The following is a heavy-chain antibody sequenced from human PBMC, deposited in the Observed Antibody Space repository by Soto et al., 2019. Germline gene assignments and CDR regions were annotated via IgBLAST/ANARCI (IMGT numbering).Heavy chain of an antibody. CDR1: GGTFSSYA. J-gene: IGHJ6*02. Sequence: QVQLVQSGAEVKKPGSSVKVSCKASGGTFSSYAISWVRQAPGQGLEWMGGIIPIFGTANYAQKFQGRVTITADDPTSTAYMELSRLRSEDTAVYYCARGDLGYCTNGVCYAYYYGMDVWGQGTTVTVSS. CDR3: ARGDLGYCTNGVCYAYYYGMDV. V-gene: IGHV1-69*01. D-gene: IGHD2-8*01. CDR2: IIPIFGTA.